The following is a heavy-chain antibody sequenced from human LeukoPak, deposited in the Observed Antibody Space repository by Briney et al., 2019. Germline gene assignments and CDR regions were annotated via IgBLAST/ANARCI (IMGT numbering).Heavy chain of an antibody. CDR3: TKDNSRYPSFYDY. CDR2: ISYIGSST. CDR1: GFTFSDYA. J-gene: IGHJ4*02. V-gene: IGHV3-23*01. D-gene: IGHD4-11*01. Sequence: GGSLRLSCVASGFTFSDYAVSWVRQAPGKGLEYISSISYIGSSTYYADSVKGRFTISRDNSRNIFYLQMNSQRAEDTAVYYCTKDNSRYPSFYDYWGQGNLVTVSS.